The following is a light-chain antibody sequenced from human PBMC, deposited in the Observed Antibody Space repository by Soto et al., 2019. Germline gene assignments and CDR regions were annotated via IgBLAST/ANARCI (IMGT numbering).Light chain of an antibody. V-gene: IGKV1-5*03. Sequence: DIPMTQSPSTLSAFVGDRVTITCRASQSISSWLAWYQQKGGKAPKLLIYKASSLESGVPSRFSGSGSGTEFTLTISSLQPDDFATYYCQQYNSFPWTFGQGTKVEIK. CDR1: QSISSW. J-gene: IGKJ1*01. CDR2: KAS. CDR3: QQYNSFPWT.